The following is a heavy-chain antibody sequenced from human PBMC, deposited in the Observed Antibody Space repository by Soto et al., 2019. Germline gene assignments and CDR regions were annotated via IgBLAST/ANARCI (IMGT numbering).Heavy chain of an antibody. CDR3: ARELTVTGPLYYYYGMDV. D-gene: IGHD4-4*01. V-gene: IGHV3-30*04. CDR2: ISYDGSNK. Sequence: GGSLRLSCAASGFTFSSYAMHWVRQAPGKGLEWVAVISYDGSNKYYADSVKGRFTISRDNSKNTLYLQMNSLRAEDTAVYYCARELTVTGPLYYYYGMDVWGQGTTVTVSS. CDR1: GFTFSSYA. J-gene: IGHJ6*02.